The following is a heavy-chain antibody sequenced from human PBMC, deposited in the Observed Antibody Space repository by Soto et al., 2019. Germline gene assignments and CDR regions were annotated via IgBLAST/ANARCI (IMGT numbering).Heavy chain of an antibody. J-gene: IGHJ6*02. CDR3: ARFRAPAATNYYYYYGMDV. CDR1: GYSFTSYW. D-gene: IGHD2-2*01. V-gene: IGHV5-10-1*01. Sequence: GESLKISCKGSGYSFTSYWISWVRQMPGKGLEWMGRIDPSDSYTNYSPSLQGHVTISADRSISTAYLQWSSLKASDTAMYYCARFRAPAATNYYYYYGMDVWGQGTTVTVSS. CDR2: IDPSDSYT.